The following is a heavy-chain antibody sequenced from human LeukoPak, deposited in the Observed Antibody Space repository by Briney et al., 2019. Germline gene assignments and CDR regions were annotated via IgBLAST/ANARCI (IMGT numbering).Heavy chain of an antibody. CDR3: ARGYYDSSGYYPRYFDL. V-gene: IGHV1-2*02. D-gene: IGHD3-22*01. CDR2: INPNSGVA. CDR1: GYTFTAYY. Sequence: ASVKVSCKASGYTFTAYYIHWVRQAPGQGLEWMGWINPNSGVADYAQKLQGRVTMTTDTSTSTAYMELRSLRSDDTAVYYCARGYYDSSGYYPRYFDLWGRGTLVTVSS. J-gene: IGHJ2*01.